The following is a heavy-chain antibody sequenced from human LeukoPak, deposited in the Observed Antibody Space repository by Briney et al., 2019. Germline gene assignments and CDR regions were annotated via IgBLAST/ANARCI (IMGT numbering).Heavy chain of an antibody. J-gene: IGHJ4*02. V-gene: IGHV1-2*02. D-gene: IGHD3-22*01. CDR2: ISPNSGGT. Sequence: ASVKVSCKASGYTFSGYYMHWVRQAPGQGLEWMGWISPNSGGTNYAQKFQGRVTMTRDTSISTAYMELSRLRSDDTAVYYCARDAYYYDSSGYFDYWGQGTLVTVSS. CDR1: GYTFSGYY. CDR3: ARDAYYYDSSGYFDY.